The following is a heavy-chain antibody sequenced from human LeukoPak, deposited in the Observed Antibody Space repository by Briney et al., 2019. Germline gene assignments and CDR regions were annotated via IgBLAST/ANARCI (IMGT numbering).Heavy chain of an antibody. V-gene: IGHV1-46*01. CDR1: GYTFTSYY. CDR2: INPSGGST. CDR3: ARDLNILTGYYY. J-gene: IGHJ4*02. Sequence: ASVKVSCKASGYTFTSYYMHWVRQAPGQGLEWMGIINPSGGSTSYARKFQGRVTMTRDMSTSTVYMELSSLRSEDTAVYYCARDLNILTGYYYWGQGTLVTVSS. D-gene: IGHD3-9*01.